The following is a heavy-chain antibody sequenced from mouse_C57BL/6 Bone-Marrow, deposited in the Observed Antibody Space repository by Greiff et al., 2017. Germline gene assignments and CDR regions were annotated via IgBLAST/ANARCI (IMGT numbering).Heavy chain of an antibody. Sequence: VQLQQSGAELMKPGASVKLSCKATGYTFTGYWIEWVKQRPGHGLEWIGEILPASGSTHSNEKFKGKATFTVDTSSNTGYIQLSILNSENSALCFCASEYGSYYFDYWGQGTTLTVSS. CDR1: GYTFTGYW. V-gene: IGHV1-9*01. J-gene: IGHJ2*01. CDR3: ASEYGSYYFDY. CDR2: ILPASGST. D-gene: IGHD1-1*01.